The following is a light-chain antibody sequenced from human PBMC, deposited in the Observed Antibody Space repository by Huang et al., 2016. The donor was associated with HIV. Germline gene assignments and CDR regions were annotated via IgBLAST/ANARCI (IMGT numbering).Light chain of an antibody. Sequence: ERVMTQSPATLSVSLGETATLSCRASQYVSSNLAWYQQKPGQAPRHLIYGASTRVTDIPARFSGSGSGIEFSLTISTLQSEDFAVYYCQQYNNWPRTFGQGTKLEIK. V-gene: IGKV3-15*01. CDR1: QYVSSN. J-gene: IGKJ2*01. CDR3: QQYNNWPRT. CDR2: GAS.